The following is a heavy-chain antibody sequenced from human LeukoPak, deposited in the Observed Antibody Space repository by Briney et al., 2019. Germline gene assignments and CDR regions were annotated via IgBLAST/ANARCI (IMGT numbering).Heavy chain of an antibody. CDR1: GFTFTKNW. J-gene: IGHJ4*02. CDR3: ARDRFHAVES. Sequence: GGSLRLSCAASGFTFTKNWMHWVRQVPGKGLVWVSLIKDDGSGTTYADSVKGRFTISRDNAKNTVYLQMNSLRAEDTAIYYCARDRFHAVESRGQGTLVIVSS. D-gene: IGHD3-16*01. CDR2: IKDDGSGT. V-gene: IGHV3-74*01.